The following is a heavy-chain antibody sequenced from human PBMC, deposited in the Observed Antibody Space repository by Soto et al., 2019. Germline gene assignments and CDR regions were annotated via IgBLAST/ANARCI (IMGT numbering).Heavy chain of an antibody. CDR1: GGSISSGDYY. CDR3: ARIVATTEPKIDY. V-gene: IGHV4-30-4*01. CDR2: VYYSGST. J-gene: IGHJ4*02. Sequence: SETLSLTCTVSGGSISSGDYYWSWIRQPPGKGLEWIGYVYYSGSTYYNPSLKSRVTLSVDTSKNQFSLKLSSVTAADTAVYYCARIVATTEPKIDYWGQGTLVTVSS. D-gene: IGHD5-12*01.